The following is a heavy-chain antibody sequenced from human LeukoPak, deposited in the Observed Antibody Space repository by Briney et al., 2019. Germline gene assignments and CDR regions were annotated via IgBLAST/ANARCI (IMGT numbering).Heavy chain of an antibody. J-gene: IGHJ6*02. CDR3: AGLFSSGWEYHNGMDV. Sequence: PSETLSLTCTVSGGSISSEASYWAWIRQPPGKGLEWIGSIYYSESPYYNPSLKSRVTLSIDTSKNQFSLRLNSVTAADTAVFFCAGLFSSGWEYHNGMDVWGQGTTITVSS. CDR2: IYYSESP. CDR1: GGSISSEASY. V-gene: IGHV4-39*01. D-gene: IGHD6-19*01.